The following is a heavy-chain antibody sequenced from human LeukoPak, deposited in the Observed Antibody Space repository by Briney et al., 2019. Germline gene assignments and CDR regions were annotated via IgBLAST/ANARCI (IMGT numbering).Heavy chain of an antibody. Sequence: GGSLRLSCAASGFTFSNAWMSWARQAPGKGLEWVGRIKRKGDDGTTDYAAPVKGRFTILRDDSKRTVYLQMNSLKAEDTAVYYCATDLLDSWGQGTLVTVSS. CDR1: GFTFSNAW. V-gene: IGHV3-15*01. CDR2: IKRKGDDGTT. CDR3: ATDLLDS. J-gene: IGHJ5*01.